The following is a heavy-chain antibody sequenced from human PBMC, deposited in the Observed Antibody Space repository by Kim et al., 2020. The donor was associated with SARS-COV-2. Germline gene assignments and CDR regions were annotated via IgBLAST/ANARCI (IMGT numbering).Heavy chain of an antibody. V-gene: IGHV3-30-3*01. D-gene: IGHD4-17*01. J-gene: IGHJ6*02. Sequence: GGSLRLSCAASGLSFDSSAMNWVRQAPGKGLEWVAVISYEGRNEDYADSVKGRFTISRDNSKSTLYLQMNSLRVEDTAVYYCARGKYHESVSLSDYYNGMDVWGQGTTVTVSS. CDR2: ISYEGRNE. CDR3: ARGKYHESVSLSDYYNGMDV. CDR1: GLSFDSSA.